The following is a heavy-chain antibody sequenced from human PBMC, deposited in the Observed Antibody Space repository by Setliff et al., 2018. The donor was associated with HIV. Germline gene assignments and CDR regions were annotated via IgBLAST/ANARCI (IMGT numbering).Heavy chain of an antibody. Sequence: ASVKVSCKASGYTFTSDYIHWVRQAPGQGLEWMGWINPKSTDTKFAQQFQGRVTMTRSTSLSTAYMELSRLRSDDTAVYYCARLRRGRATVTTGGMDVWGQGTTVTVSS. V-gene: IGHV1-2*02. CDR1: GYTFTSDY. J-gene: IGHJ6*02. CDR2: INPKSTDT. D-gene: IGHD4-17*01. CDR3: ARLRRGRATVTTGGMDV.